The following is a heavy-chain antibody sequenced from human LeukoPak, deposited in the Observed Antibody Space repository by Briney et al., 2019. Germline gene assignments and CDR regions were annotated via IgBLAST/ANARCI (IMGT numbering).Heavy chain of an antibody. J-gene: IGHJ4*02. D-gene: IGHD6-13*01. V-gene: IGHV4-39*01. Sequence: SGTLSLTCTVSGGSISSSSYCWGWIRQPPGKGLEWIASIYYSGSTSYNPSLKSRVTIFVDTSKNQFSLMLTSVTAADTAPYSCARHGQQQLLTFFDYWAQGTPATASS. CDR1: GGSISSSSYC. CDR3: ARHGQQQLLTFFDY. CDR2: IYYSGST.